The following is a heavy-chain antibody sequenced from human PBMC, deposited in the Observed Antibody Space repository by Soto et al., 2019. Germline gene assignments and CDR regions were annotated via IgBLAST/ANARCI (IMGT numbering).Heavy chain of an antibody. J-gene: IGHJ5*02. CDR3: TSGEGSWFDP. D-gene: IGHD3-10*01. CDR1: GDCVSSNSAT. CDR2: TYYRSTWYN. Sequence: PSQTLSLTCAISGDCVSSNSATWNWIRQSPSRGLEWLGRTYYRSTWYNDYAVSVKSRITINPDTSKNQFSLQLSSVTPEDTAVYYCTSGEGSWFDPWGQGTLVPVSS. V-gene: IGHV6-1*01.